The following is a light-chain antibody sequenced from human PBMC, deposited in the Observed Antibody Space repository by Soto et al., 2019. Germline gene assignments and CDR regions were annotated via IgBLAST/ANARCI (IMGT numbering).Light chain of an antibody. CDR1: QSVTSY. CDR2: DTS. J-gene: IGKJ4*01. CDR3: QQRSDWPKLT. V-gene: IGKV3-11*01. Sequence: EIVLTQSPATLSLSPGETATLSCRTSQSVTSYLAWFQQRPGQAPRLLIYDTSNRAPGIPARFSGSGYGTDFTLTISSLEYEDSAVYFCQQRSDWPKLTFGGGPKVEIK.